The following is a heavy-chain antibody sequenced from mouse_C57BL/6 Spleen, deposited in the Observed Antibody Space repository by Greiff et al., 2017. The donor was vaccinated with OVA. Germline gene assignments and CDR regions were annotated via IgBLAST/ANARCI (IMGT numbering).Heavy chain of an antibody. CDR3: ARKNGGSTWFAY. D-gene: IGHD1-1*02. V-gene: IGHV1-61*01. CDR2: IYPSDSET. CDR1: GYTFTSYW. Sequence: QVQLQQSGAELVRPGSSVKLSCKASGYTFTSYWMDWVKQRPGQGLEWIGNIYPSDSETHYNQKFKDKATLTVDNSSSTAYMQLSSLTSEDSAVYYCARKNGGSTWFAYWGQGTLVTVSA. J-gene: IGHJ3*01.